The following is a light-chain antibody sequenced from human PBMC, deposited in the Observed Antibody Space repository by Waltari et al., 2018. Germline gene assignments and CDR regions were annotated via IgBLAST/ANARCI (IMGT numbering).Light chain of an antibody. CDR2: WAS. Sequence: IVMTQSTDSLAVSLGARAAINCESSQRILSASNNKNYIAWYQQKPGQPPKLLIHWASTRQSGVPDRFSASGSGTDFTLTISSLQAEDVAVYYCQQYSTVPVTFGGGTKVEIK. CDR1: QRILSASNNKNY. J-gene: IGKJ4*01. CDR3: QQYSTVPVT. V-gene: IGKV4-1*01.